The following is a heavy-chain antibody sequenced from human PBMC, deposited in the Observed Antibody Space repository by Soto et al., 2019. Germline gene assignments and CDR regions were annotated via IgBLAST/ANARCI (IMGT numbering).Heavy chain of an antibody. V-gene: IGHV4-59*01. CDR1: GGSISSYY. J-gene: IGHJ3*02. Sequence: TCTVSGGSISSYYWSWIRQPPGKGLEWIGYIYYSGSTNYNPSLKSRVTISVDTSKNQFSLKLSSVTAADTAVYYCARASDGDFWSGYYHDAFDIWGQGTMVTVSS. CDR2: IYYSGST. CDR3: ARASDGDFWSGYYHDAFDI. D-gene: IGHD3-3*01.